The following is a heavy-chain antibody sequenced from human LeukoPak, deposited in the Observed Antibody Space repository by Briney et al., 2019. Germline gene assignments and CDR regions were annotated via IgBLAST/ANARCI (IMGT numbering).Heavy chain of an antibody. CDR2: ISSNGSTI. J-gene: IGHJ4*02. D-gene: IGHD5-12*01. Sequence: GGSLRLSCAASGFTFSSYSMNWVRQAPGKGLEWVSYISSNGSTIYYADSVKGRFTISRDNAKNSLYLQMNSLRAKDTALYYCARRSGYDSWYFDYWGQGTLVTVSS. CDR3: ARRSGYDSWYFDY. CDR1: GFTFSSYS. V-gene: IGHV3-48*04.